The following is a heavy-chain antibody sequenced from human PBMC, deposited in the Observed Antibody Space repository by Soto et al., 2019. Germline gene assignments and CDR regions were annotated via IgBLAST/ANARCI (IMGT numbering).Heavy chain of an antibody. D-gene: IGHD3-22*01. CDR3: AKVTSYYENSGYPDF. Sequence: GGSLRLSCAASGFTFSSYAMHWVRQAPGKGLEWVAVISYDGSNKYYADSVKGRFTISRDNSNHMVYLQMKSLRAEDTAIYYCAKVTSYYENSGYPDFWGPGILVTVSS. J-gene: IGHJ4*02. V-gene: IGHV3-30-3*01. CDR1: GFTFSSYA. CDR2: ISYDGSNK.